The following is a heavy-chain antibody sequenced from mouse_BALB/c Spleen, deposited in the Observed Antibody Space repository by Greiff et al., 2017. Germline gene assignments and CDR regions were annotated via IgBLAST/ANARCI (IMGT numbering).Heavy chain of an antibody. CDR1: GFSLTGYG. D-gene: IGHD2-12*01. CDR2: IWGDGST. V-gene: IGHV2-6-7*01. J-gene: IGHJ4*01. CDR3: ARVDSTTGDAMDY. Sequence: VKLMESGPGLVAPSQSLSITCTVSGFSLTGYGVNWVRQPPGKGLEWLGMIWGDGSTDYNSALKSRLSISKDNSKSQVFLKMNSLQTDDTARYYGARVDSTTGDAMDYWGQGTSVTVSS.